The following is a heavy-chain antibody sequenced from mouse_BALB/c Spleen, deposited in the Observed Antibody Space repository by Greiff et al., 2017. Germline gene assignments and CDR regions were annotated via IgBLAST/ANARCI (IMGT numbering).Heavy chain of an antibody. D-gene: IGHD1-1*01. CDR3: ARLDYYVSSYDYYAMDY. J-gene: IGHJ4*01. V-gene: IGHV5-12-1*01. CDR2: ISSGGGST. Sequence: EVKLVESGGGLVKPGGSLKLSCAASGFAFSSYDMSWVRQTPEKRLEWVAYISSGGGSTYYPDTVKGRFTISRDNAKNTLYLQMSSLKSEDTAMYYCARLDYYVSSYDYYAMDYWGQGTSVTVSS. CDR1: GFAFSSYD.